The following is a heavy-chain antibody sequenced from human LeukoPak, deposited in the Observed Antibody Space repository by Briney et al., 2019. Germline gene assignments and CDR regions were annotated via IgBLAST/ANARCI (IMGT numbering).Heavy chain of an antibody. CDR2: INPNSGGT. CDR1: GYTFTGYY. CDR3: ARGREPTMIVEHAIDY. J-gene: IGHJ4*02. V-gene: IGHV1-2*02. Sequence: GASVKVSCKASGYTFTGYYMHWVRQAPGQGLEWMGWINPNSGGTNYAQKFQGRVTMTRDTSISTAYMELSRLRSDDTAVYYCARGREPTMIVEHAIDYWGQGTLVTVSS. D-gene: IGHD3-22*01.